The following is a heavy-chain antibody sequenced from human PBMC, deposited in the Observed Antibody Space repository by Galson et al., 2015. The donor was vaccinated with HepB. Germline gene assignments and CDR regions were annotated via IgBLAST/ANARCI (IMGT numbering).Heavy chain of an antibody. D-gene: IGHD5-18*01. CDR3: ASGGGGHSWEGDYFDY. J-gene: IGHJ4*02. Sequence: QSGAEVKKPGESLKISCKASGGTFSSYAISWVRQAPGQGLEWMGGIIPIFGTANYAQKFQGRVTITADESTSTAYMELSSLRSEDTAVYYCASGGGGHSWEGDYFDYWGQGTLVTVSS. V-gene: IGHV1-69*01. CDR1: GGTFSSYA. CDR2: IIPIFGTA.